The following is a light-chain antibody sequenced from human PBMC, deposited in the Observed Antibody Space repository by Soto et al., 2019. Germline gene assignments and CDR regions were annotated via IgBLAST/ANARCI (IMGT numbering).Light chain of an antibody. Sequence: ALRMTQSPSSLSASTGDRLTITCRASQGISSYLAWYQQKPGKAPXXLIYAASTLQSGVPSRFRGSGSGTDFTLTISCLQSEDFATYYCQQYYSYRTFGQGTKVDIK. CDR1: QGISSY. CDR2: AAS. V-gene: IGKV1-8*01. CDR3: QQYYSYRT. J-gene: IGKJ1*01.